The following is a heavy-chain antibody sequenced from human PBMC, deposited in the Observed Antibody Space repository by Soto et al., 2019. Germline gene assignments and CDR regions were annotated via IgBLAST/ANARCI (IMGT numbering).Heavy chain of an antibody. CDR1: GFTYRSYG. Sequence: GTRLLSGSASGFTYRSYGMTWVRQAPGKGLEWVSFSSATGAGTYYADSVKGRFTISRDNSKNTLYLQMTSLRADDTAVYYCAKDRRAGGNYGFYSDFWGQGALVTVYS. CDR2: SSATGAGT. J-gene: IGHJ4*02. CDR3: AKDRRAGGNYGFYSDF. V-gene: IGHV3-23*01. D-gene: IGHD1-7*01.